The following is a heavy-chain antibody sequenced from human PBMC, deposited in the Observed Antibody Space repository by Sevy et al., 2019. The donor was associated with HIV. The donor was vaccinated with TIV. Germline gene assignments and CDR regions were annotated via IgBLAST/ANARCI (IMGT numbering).Heavy chain of an antibody. CDR1: GFTFSSYG. V-gene: IGHV3-30*18. D-gene: IGHD3-10*01. Sequence: GGSVRLSCAASGFTFSSYGMHWVRQAPGKGLEWVAVISYDGSNKYYADSVKGRFTISRDNSKNTLYLQMNSLRAEDTAVYYCAKELWAPDDNWFDPWGQGTLVTVSS. J-gene: IGHJ5*02. CDR2: ISYDGSNK. CDR3: AKELWAPDDNWFDP.